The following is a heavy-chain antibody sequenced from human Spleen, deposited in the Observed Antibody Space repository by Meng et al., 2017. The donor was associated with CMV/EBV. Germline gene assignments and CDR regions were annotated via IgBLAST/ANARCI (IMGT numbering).Heavy chain of an antibody. J-gene: IGHJ3*02. D-gene: IGHD2-21*02. Sequence: GGSLRLSCAASGFTFSNYGMHWVRQAPGKGLEWVAFISYDGSEDYYADSVKGRFTISRDNSKNTLYLQMNSLRAEDTALYYCARSSGVGATGNFAFDIWGQGTMVTVSS. CDR1: GFTFSNYG. CDR2: ISYDGSED. V-gene: IGHV3-30*19. CDR3: ARSSGVGATGNFAFDI.